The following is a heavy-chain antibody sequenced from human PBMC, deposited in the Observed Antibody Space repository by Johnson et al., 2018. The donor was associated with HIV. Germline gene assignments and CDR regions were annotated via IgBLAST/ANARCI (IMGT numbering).Heavy chain of an antibody. J-gene: IGHJ3*02. CDR2: IYENENII. V-gene: IGHV3-74*01. D-gene: IGHD6-13*01. Sequence: VQLVESGGGLVQPGGSLRLSCAASGLSFSKSWMHWVRQAPGKGLMWVSGIYENENIINYADSVKGRFTISRDNAKNSLYLHMNSLRAEDTALYYCARGKGAAAAEAFDIWGQGTMVTVSS. CDR3: ARGKGAAAAEAFDI. CDR1: GLSFSKSW.